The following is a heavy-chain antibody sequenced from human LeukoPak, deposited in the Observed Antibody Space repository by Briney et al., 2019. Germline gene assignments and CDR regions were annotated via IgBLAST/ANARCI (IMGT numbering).Heavy chain of an antibody. CDR2: IWFDGSNK. CDR1: GFTFSSYS. Sequence: GGSLRLSCAASGFTFSSYSMNWVRQAPGKGLEWVAVIWFDGSNKYYADSVKGRFTVSRDNSKNTLSLQMNSLRAEDTAVYYCARERSSWHTYGMDVWGQGTTVTVSS. V-gene: IGHV3-33*08. CDR3: ARERSSWHTYGMDV. J-gene: IGHJ6*02. D-gene: IGHD6-13*01.